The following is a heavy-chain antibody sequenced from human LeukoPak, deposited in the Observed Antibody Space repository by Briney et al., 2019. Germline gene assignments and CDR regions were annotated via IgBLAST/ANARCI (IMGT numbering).Heavy chain of an antibody. CDR3: ARPYYDILTGYYLDY. CDR1: GYSFNDYW. V-gene: IGHV5-51*01. D-gene: IGHD3-9*01. CDR2: IYPGEFDI. J-gene: IGHJ4*02. Sequence: GQSLKISCKGSGYSFNDYWIGWVRQMPGKGLEWMGLIYPGEFDIRYSPSFQGQVTISADKSISTAYLQWSSLKASDTAMYYCARPYYDILTGYYLDYWGQGTLVTVSS.